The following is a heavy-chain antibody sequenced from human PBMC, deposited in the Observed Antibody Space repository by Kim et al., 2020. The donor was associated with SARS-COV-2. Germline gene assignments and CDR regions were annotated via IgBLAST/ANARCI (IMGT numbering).Heavy chain of an antibody. CDR3: ARAPLLYYYDSSGYPAEYFQH. CDR2: IIPIFGTA. D-gene: IGHD3-22*01. CDR1: GGTFSSYA. V-gene: IGHV1-69*13. Sequence: SVKVSCKASGGTFSSYAISWVRQAPGQGLEWMGGIIPIFGTANYAQKFQGRVTITADESTSTAYMELSSLRSEDTAVYYCARAPLLYYYDSSGYPAEYFQHWGQGTLVTVSS. J-gene: IGHJ1*01.